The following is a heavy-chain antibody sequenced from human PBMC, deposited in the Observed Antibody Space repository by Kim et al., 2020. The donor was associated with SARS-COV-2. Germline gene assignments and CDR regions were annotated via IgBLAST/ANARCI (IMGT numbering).Heavy chain of an antibody. CDR3: ARGDVVVTAFDY. J-gene: IGHJ4*02. V-gene: IGHV1-18*01. D-gene: IGHD2-21*02. Sequence: NYARKLQGRDTMTTDTSTSPAYMELRSLRSDDTAVYYCARGDVVVTAFDYWGQGTLVTVSS.